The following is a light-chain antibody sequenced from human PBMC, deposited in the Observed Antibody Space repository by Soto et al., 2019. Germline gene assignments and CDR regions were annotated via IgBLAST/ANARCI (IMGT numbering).Light chain of an antibody. Sequence: DIQMTQSPSSLSASVGDRVTITCQASQDISSWLAWYQQKPGKAPKLLISAASSLQSGVPSRFSGSGSGTDFTLTIRSLQPEDFATYYCQQPISFPITFGQGTRLEIK. CDR3: QQPISFPIT. CDR2: AAS. CDR1: QDISSW. V-gene: IGKV1-12*01. J-gene: IGKJ5*01.